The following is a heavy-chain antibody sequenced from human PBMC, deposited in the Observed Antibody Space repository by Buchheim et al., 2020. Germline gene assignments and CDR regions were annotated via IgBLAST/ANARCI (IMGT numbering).Heavy chain of an antibody. CDR3: ATDLIMITFGGLGYPIDY. J-gene: IGHJ4*02. D-gene: IGHD3-16*01. CDR1: GFTFSSYG. Sequence: QVQLVESGGGVVQPGRSLRLSCAASGFTFSSYGMHWVRQAPGKGLEWVAVISYDGSNKYYADSVKGRFTISRDNSKNTLYLQMNSLRAEDTAVYYCATDLIMITFGGLGYPIDYWGQGTL. CDR2: ISYDGSNK. V-gene: IGHV3-30*03.